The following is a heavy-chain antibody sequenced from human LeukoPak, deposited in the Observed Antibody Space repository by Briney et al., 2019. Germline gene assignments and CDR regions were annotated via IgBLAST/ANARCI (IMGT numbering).Heavy chain of an antibody. D-gene: IGHD3-3*01. J-gene: IGHJ5*02. V-gene: IGHV4-59*01. Sequence: SENLSLTCTVSGGSISSYYWNWIRQPPGKGLEWIGYIYYSGSTNYNPSLKSRVTISVDTSKNQFSLKLNSVTAADTAVYYCARDKGTIPWGWFDPWGQGTLVTVSS. CDR1: GGSISSYY. CDR3: ARDKGTIPWGWFDP. CDR2: IYYSGST.